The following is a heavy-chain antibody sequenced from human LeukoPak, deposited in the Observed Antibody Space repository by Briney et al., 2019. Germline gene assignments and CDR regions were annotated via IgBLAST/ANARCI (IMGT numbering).Heavy chain of an antibody. CDR3: ARGRSYFLDY. J-gene: IGHJ4*02. Sequence: GASVKVSCKASGYTFTGYYMHWVRQAPGQGLEWMGWINPNSGGTNYAQKLQGWVTMTRDTSISTAYMELSRLRSDDTAVYYCARGRSYFLDYWGQGTLVTVSS. V-gene: IGHV1-2*04. CDR1: GYTFTGYY. D-gene: IGHD5-18*01. CDR2: INPNSGGT.